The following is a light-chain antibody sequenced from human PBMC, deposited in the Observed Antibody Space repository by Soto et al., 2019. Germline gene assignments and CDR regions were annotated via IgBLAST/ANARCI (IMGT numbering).Light chain of an antibody. Sequence: DIQMTQSPSTLSASVGDRVTITCRASQSISSWLAWYQQKPGKAPKLLIYDASSLESGVPSMFSGSGSGTEYTLTISSLQPDDCATYYCQQYNSYSPTFGQGTRLEIK. J-gene: IGKJ5*01. CDR1: QSISSW. CDR3: QQYNSYSPT. V-gene: IGKV1-5*01. CDR2: DAS.